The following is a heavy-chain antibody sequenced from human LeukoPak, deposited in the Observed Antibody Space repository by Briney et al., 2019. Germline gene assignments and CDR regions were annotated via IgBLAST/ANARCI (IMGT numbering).Heavy chain of an antibody. D-gene: IGHD3-10*01. Sequence: SETLSLTCTVSGGSISSYYWSWIRQPAGKGLEWIGRIYTSGSTNYNPSLKSRVTMSVDTSKNQFSLKLSSVTAADTAVYYCAREGWFRDSGNYIFDYWCEGTLVIVSS. CDR3: AREGWFRDSGNYIFDY. CDR2: IYTSGST. V-gene: IGHV4-4*07. J-gene: IGHJ4*02. CDR1: GGSISSYY.